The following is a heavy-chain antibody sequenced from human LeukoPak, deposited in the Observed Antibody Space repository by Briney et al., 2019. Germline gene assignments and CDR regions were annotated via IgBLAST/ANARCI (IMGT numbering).Heavy chain of an antibody. CDR2: IYSSSST. CDR1: GFTVSSNY. Sequence: PGGSLRLSCAASGFTVSSNYMRWVRQAPGQGLEWVSVIYSSSSTYYSESMKGRFTMTRDNSKNTLYLEMSRLRAEDTAVYYCARDLKLVRGYYYYYYMDVWGKGTTVTISS. CDR3: ARDLKLVRGYYYYYYMDV. D-gene: IGHD6-13*01. V-gene: IGHV3-66*01. J-gene: IGHJ6*03.